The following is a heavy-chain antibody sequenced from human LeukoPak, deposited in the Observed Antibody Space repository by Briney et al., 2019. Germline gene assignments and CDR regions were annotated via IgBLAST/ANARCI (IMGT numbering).Heavy chain of an antibody. D-gene: IGHD5-12*01. J-gene: IGHJ4*02. Sequence: GRSLRLSCAASGFTFSSYAMHWVRQAPGKGLEWVAVISYEGSNKYYADSVKGRFTISRDNSKNTLYLQMNSLRAEDTAVYYCARDIYSGLLAGYFDYWGQGTLVTVSS. CDR3: ARDIYSGLLAGYFDY. V-gene: IGHV3-30-3*01. CDR1: GFTFSSYA. CDR2: ISYEGSNK.